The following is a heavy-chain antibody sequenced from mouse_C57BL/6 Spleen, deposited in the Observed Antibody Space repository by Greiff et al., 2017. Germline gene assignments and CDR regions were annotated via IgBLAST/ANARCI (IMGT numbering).Heavy chain of an antibody. D-gene: IGHD2-1*01. Sequence: VQLKESGPELVKPGDSVKISCKASGYSFTGYFMNWVMQSHGKSLEWIGRINPYNGDTFYNQKFKGKATLTVDKSSSTAHMELRSLTSEDSAVYYCASEEVYYGNYSYYFDYWGQGTTLTVSS. J-gene: IGHJ2*01. CDR2: INPYNGDT. V-gene: IGHV1-20*01. CDR3: ASEEVYYGNYSYYFDY. CDR1: GYSFTGYF.